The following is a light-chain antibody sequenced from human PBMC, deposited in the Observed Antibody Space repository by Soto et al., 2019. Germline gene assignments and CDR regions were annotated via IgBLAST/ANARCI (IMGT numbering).Light chain of an antibody. CDR1: QGISSA. Sequence: AIQLTQSPSSLSASVGDRVTITCRASQGISSALAWYQQKPGKAPKLLIYDVSSLESGVPSRFSGSGSWTDFTLTISSLQPEDFATYYCQQFNSYPFTFGPGTKVDIK. V-gene: IGKV1-13*02. CDR2: DVS. CDR3: QQFNSYPFT. J-gene: IGKJ3*01.